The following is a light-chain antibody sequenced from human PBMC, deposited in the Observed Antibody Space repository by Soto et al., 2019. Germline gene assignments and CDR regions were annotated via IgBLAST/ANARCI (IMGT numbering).Light chain of an antibody. CDR2: GAS. Sequence: EIVLTQSPGTLSLSPGDRATLSCRASQSVSSSHLAWYQQKPGQAPRLLIYGASTRATGIPDRFSGSGSGTDFTLTISRLEPEDFAVYYCQLYATSPWTFGQGTKVDIK. V-gene: IGKV3-20*01. CDR3: QLYATSPWT. CDR1: QSVSSSH. J-gene: IGKJ1*01.